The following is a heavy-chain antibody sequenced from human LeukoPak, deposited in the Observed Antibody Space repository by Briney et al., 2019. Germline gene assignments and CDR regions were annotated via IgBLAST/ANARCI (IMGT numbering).Heavy chain of an antibody. D-gene: IGHD2-2*01. J-gene: IGHJ4*02. V-gene: IGHV3-23*01. Sequence: GGSLRLSCAASGFTFTSHALSWVRQAPGQGLEWVSSLSGSGYNTYYADSVKGRFTISRDNSKNTVYLQMNSLRAEDTAVYYCAKDPYGTRYFDYWGQGTLVTVSS. CDR3: AKDPYGTRYFDY. CDR1: GFTFTSHA. CDR2: LSGSGYNT.